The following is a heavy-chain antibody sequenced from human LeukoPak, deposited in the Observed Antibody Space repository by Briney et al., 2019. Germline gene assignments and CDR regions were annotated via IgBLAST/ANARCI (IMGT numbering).Heavy chain of an antibody. Sequence: SETLSLTCTVSGGSISSSSYYWGWIRQPPGKGLEWIGSIYYSGSTYYNPSLKSRVTISVDTSKNQFSLKLSSVTAADTAVYYCASSSPRLLPFDCWGQGTLVTVSS. V-gene: IGHV4-39*07. J-gene: IGHJ4*02. CDR2: IYYSGST. CDR1: GGSISSSSYY. CDR3: ASSSPRLLPFDC.